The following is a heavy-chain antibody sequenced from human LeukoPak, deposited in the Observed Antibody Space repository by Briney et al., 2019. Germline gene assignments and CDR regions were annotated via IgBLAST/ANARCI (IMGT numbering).Heavy chain of an antibody. V-gene: IGHV3-7*01. D-gene: IGHD3/OR15-3a*01. Sequence: GGSLRLSCAASGFTFSSYWMTWVRQAPGKGLECVANIKQDGSEKYYVDSVKGRFTISRDNAKNSLYLQMNSLRDEDTAVYYCARDWTGAFDYWGQGTLVTVSS. CDR1: GFTFSSYW. CDR3: ARDWTGAFDY. J-gene: IGHJ4*02. CDR2: IKQDGSEK.